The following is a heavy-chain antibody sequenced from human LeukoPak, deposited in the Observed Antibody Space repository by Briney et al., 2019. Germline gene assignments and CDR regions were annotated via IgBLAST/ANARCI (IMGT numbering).Heavy chain of an antibody. CDR1: GYTFTSYG. CDR2: ISAYNGNT. D-gene: IGHD6-25*01. Sequence: GASVKVSCKASGYTFTSYGISWVRQAPGQGLEWMGWISAYNGNTNYAQKLQGRVTMTTDTPTSTAYMELRSLRSDDTAVYYCARDLADYYYYYMDVWGKGTTVTVSS. J-gene: IGHJ6*03. CDR3: ARDLADYYYYYMDV. V-gene: IGHV1-18*01.